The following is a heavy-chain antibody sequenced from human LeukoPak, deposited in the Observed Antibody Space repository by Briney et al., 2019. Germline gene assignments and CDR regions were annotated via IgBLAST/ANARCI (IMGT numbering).Heavy chain of an antibody. Sequence: AGGSLRLSCAASGFTVSSNYMSWVRQAPGKGLEWVSVIYSGGSTCYADSVKGRFTISRHNSKNTLYLQMNSLRAEDTAVYYCASSRLGFWSGYFDYWGQGTLVTVSS. CDR2: IYSGGST. CDR3: ASSRLGFWSGYFDY. V-gene: IGHV3-53*04. J-gene: IGHJ4*02. D-gene: IGHD3-3*01. CDR1: GFTVSSNY.